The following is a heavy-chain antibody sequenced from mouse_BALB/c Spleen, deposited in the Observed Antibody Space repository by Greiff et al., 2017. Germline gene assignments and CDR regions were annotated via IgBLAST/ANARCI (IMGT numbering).Heavy chain of an antibody. Sequence: EVKLQESGPGLVKPSQSLSLTCTVTGYSITSDYAWNWIRQFPGNKLEWMGYISYSGSTSYNPSLKSRISITRDTSKNQFFLQLNSVTTEDTATYYCARFDGAWFAYWGQGTLVTVSA. CDR1: GYSITSDYA. V-gene: IGHV3-2*02. CDR2: ISYSGST. CDR3: ARFDGAWFAY. J-gene: IGHJ3*01.